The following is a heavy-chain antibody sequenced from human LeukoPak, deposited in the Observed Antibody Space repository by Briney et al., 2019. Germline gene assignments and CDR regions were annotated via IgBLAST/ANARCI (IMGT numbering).Heavy chain of an antibody. CDR1: GLTFSSAW. CDR3: ARDGSYKLDY. D-gene: IGHD1-26*01. V-gene: IGHV3-74*01. CDR2: ISSDGTA. Sequence: GGSLRLSCAASGLTFSSAWMHWVRQTPGKRLVWISRISSDGTATYADSVRGRFTISRDNAKNTLYLQMNNLRADDTGIYYCARDGSYKLDYWGQGALVTVSS. J-gene: IGHJ4*02.